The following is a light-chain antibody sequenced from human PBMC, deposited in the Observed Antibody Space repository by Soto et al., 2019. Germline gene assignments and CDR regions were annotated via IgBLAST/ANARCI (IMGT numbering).Light chain of an antibody. V-gene: IGLV2-8*01. J-gene: IGLJ3*02. CDR3: SSFAGANIWV. Sequence: QSALTQPPSACGSPGQSVTMSCTGNNVAEYDYVSWYQHHPGKAPKLMIHEVTKRPSGVPDRFAGSKSGNTASLTVSGLQAEGEADYYCSSFAGANIWVFGVGTTLTVL. CDR2: EVT. CDR1: NVAEYDY.